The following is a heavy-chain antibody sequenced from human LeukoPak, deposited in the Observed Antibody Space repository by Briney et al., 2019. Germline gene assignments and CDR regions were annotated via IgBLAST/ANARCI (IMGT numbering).Heavy chain of an antibody. J-gene: IGHJ4*02. Sequence: SETLSLTCTVSGGSISSYYWGWIRQPPGKGLEWIGYIYYSGSFNYNPSLKSRVTISADTSEKQFSMKLSSVTAADTAVYYCARSPDGYRYTYFDYWGQGTLVTVSS. CDR3: ARSPDGYRYTYFDY. V-gene: IGHV4-59*01. CDR2: IYYSGSF. D-gene: IGHD5-18*01. CDR1: GGSISSYY.